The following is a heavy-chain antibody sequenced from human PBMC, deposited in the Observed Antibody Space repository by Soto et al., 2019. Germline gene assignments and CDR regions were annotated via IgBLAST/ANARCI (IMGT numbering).Heavy chain of an antibody. CDR2: IYHSGST. CDR1: GGSISSYY. D-gene: IGHD3-22*01. V-gene: IGHV4-59*08. Sequence: QVQLQESGPGLVKPSETLSLTCTVSGGSISSYYWSWIRQPPGKGLEWIGYIYHSGSTNYNPSLKRRVTISIDTSKTQFSLKLSSVTAADTAVYYCARHLGSDSSSYYRNWFDPWGQGTLVTVSS. CDR3: ARHLGSDSSSYYRNWFDP. J-gene: IGHJ5*02.